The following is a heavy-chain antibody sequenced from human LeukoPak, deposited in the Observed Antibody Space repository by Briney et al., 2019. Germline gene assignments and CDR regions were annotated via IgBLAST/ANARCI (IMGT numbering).Heavy chain of an antibody. V-gene: IGHV1-69*06. J-gene: IGHJ6*03. CDR2: LIPVFGTA. CDR3: GRGARPPHYYYYMDV. CDR1: GASFSSSA. D-gene: IGHD5-12*01. Sequence: ASVKVSCKASGASFSSSAISWVRQAPGQGLEWMGGLIPVFGTANYAQKFQGRVTITADKSTSTAYMELSSLRSEDTAVYYCGRGARPPHYYYYMDVWGKGTTVTVSS.